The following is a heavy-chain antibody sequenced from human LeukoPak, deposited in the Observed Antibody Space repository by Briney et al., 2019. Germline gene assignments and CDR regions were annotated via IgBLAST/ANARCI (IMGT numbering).Heavy chain of an antibody. CDR1: GFTFSNSW. D-gene: IGHD3-16*02. Sequence: GSLRLSCEASGFTFSNSWMSWVRQAPGKGLEWIGEIHHDGRINYNPSLKSRVTLSVDKSKNQFSLRLNSVTAADTAMYYCARSHDHLWGNYPDYWGQGTLVTVSS. J-gene: IGHJ4*02. V-gene: IGHV4-4*02. CDR3: ARSHDHLWGNYPDY. CDR2: IHHDGRI.